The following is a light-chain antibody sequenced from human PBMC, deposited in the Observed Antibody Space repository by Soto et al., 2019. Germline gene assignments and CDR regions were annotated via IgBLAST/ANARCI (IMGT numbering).Light chain of an antibody. Sequence: IQMTQSPSSLSASVGDRVTITFRASQSVSNYLNWYQQKPGKAPTLLIYAASTLQSGVPSRFSGSGSGTDFTLTISSLQPEDFASYYCLQDYGDSWTFGQGTKVDI. CDR1: QSVSNY. CDR3: LQDYGDSWT. V-gene: IGKV1-39*01. J-gene: IGKJ1*01. CDR2: AAS.